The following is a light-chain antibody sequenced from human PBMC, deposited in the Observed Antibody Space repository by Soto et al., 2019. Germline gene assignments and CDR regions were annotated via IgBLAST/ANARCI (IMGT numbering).Light chain of an antibody. Sequence: DIQLTQSPSTLSASVGDRVTITCRASQTISSWLAWYQQKPGKAPNLLIYETSNLESGVPSRFSGSGSGTEFTLTISSLQPDDFATYYCQQYNSYSGYTFGQGTKLEIK. J-gene: IGKJ2*01. CDR2: ETS. V-gene: IGKV1-5*03. CDR1: QTISSW. CDR3: QQYNSYSGYT.